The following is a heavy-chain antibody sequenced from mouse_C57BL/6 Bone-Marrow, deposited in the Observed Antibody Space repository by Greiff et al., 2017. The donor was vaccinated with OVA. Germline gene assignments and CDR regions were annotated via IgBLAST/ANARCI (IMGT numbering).Heavy chain of an antibody. D-gene: IGHD2-14*01. Sequence: EVKLMESGEGLVKPGGSLKLSCAASGFTFSSYAMSWVRQTPEKRLEWVAYISSGGDYIYYADTVKGRFTISRDNARNTLYLQMISLKSEDTAMYYCTRVLDAMDYWGQGTSVTVSS. J-gene: IGHJ4*01. CDR1: GFTFSSYA. V-gene: IGHV5-9-1*02. CDR3: TRVLDAMDY. CDR2: ISSGGDYI.